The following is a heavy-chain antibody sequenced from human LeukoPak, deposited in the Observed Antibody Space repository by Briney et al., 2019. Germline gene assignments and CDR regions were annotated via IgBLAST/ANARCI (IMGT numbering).Heavy chain of an antibody. V-gene: IGHV1-2*02. D-gene: IGHD6-19*01. Sequence: VSVKVSCKASGYTFTGYYMHWVRQAPGQGLEWMGWINPNSGGTNYAQKFQGRVTMTRDTSISTAYMELSRLRSDDTAVYYCARVTFSVAGPHHFDYWGQGTLVTVSS. CDR1: GYTFTGYY. CDR2: INPNSGGT. CDR3: ARVTFSVAGPHHFDY. J-gene: IGHJ4*02.